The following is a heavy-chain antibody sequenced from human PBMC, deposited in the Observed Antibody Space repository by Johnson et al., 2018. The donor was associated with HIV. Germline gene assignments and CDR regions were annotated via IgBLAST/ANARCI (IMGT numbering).Heavy chain of an antibody. D-gene: IGHD1-7*01. J-gene: IGHJ3*02. Sequence: VQLVESGGGLVQPGRSLRLSCAASGFTFDDYAMHWVRQAPGKGLEWVSGISWNSGSIGYADSVKGRFTISRDNAKNSLYLQMNSLRAEDTALYSCSKEMTVGTTTAFDIWGQGTMVTVSS. CDR3: SKEMTVGTTTAFDI. CDR1: GFTFDDYA. V-gene: IGHV3-9*01. CDR2: ISWNSGSI.